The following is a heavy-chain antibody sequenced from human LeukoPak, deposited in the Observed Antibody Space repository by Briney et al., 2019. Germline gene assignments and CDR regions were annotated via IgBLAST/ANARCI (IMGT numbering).Heavy chain of an antibody. CDR2: IYHSGST. CDR1: GYSISSGYY. J-gene: IGHJ3*02. V-gene: IGHV4-38-2*01. Sequence: PSETLSLTCAASGYSISSGYYWGWIRQPPGKGLEWIGSIYHSGSTYYNPSLKSRVTISVDTSKNRFSLKLSSVTAADTAVYYCARHLRTDAFDIWGQGTMVTVSS. CDR3: ARHLRTDAFDI.